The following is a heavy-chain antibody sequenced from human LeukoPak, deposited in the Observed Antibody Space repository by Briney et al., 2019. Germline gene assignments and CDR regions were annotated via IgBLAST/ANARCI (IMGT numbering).Heavy chain of an antibody. Sequence: SETLSLTCTVSGGSISSSSYYWGWIRQPPGKGLEWIGSIYYSGSTYYNPSLKSRVTISVDTSKNQFSLKLSSVTAADTAVYYCALGLRLGESANLDYWGQGTLVTVSS. CDR2: IYYSGST. CDR1: GGSISSSSYY. CDR3: ALGLRLGESANLDY. V-gene: IGHV4-39*01. J-gene: IGHJ4*02. D-gene: IGHD3-16*01.